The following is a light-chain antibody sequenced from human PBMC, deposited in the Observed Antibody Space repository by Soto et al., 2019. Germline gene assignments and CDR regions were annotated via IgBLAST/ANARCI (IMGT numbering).Light chain of an antibody. Sequence: VLTQPPSVSAAPGQTVTISCSGSSSNIGNNYVSWYQQFPGTAPKLLIYDNNKRPSGIPDRFSGSKSGTSATLGITGLQTGDEADYYCGAWDSSLSAAFYVFGTGTKVTVL. CDR2: DNN. V-gene: IGLV1-51*01. CDR1: SSNIGNNY. CDR3: GAWDSSLSAAFYV. J-gene: IGLJ1*01.